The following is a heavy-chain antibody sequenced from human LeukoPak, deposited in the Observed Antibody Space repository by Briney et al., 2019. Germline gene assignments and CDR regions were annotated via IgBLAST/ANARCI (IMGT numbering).Heavy chain of an antibody. J-gene: IGHJ4*02. D-gene: IGHD3-3*01. CDR2: INPNSGGT. CDR3: ARGEWLVLGDH. CDR1: GYNFNAYY. Sequence: ASVKVSCKASGYNFNAYYMHWVRQAPGQGLEWMGWINPNSGGTNYAQKFQGRVTLTRDTSINTFYMEVNRLTSDDTVVYYCARGEWLVLGDHWGQGTPVTVSS. V-gene: IGHV1-2*02.